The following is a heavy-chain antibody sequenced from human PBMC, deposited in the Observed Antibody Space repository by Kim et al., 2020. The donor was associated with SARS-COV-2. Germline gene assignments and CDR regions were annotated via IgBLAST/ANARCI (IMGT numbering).Heavy chain of an antibody. J-gene: IGHJ4*02. CDR2: INHSGST. CDR3: ARGRARYYYDSSGYYYLDY. V-gene: IGHV4-34*01. D-gene: IGHD3-22*01. Sequence: SETLSLTCAVYGGSFSGYYWSWIRQPPGKGLEWIGEINHSGSTNYNPSLKSRVTISVDTSKNQFSLKLSSVTAADTAVYYCARGRARYYYDSSGYYYLDYWGQGTLVTVSS. CDR1: GGSFSGYY.